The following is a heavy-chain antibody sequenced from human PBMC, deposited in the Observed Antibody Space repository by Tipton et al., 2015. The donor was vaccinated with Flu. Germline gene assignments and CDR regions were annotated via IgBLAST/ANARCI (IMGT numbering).Heavy chain of an antibody. V-gene: IGHV4-34*01. J-gene: IGHJ6*02. Sequence: LRLSCVVHGGSFSGYYWSWIRRSPGKGLEWIGEIDHSGTTNYSPSLKSRVTISQDTSKIQFSLNMGSVTAADTAVYYCARSVVGSGSQYPVGYYYYGMDVWGQGTTVTVSS. D-gene: IGHD3-10*01. CDR1: GGSFSGYY. CDR3: ARSVVGSGSQYPVGYYYYGMDV. CDR2: IDHSGTT.